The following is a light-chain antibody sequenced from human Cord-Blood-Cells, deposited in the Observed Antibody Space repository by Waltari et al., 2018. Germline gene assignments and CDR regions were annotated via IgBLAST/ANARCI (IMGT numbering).Light chain of an antibody. CDR2: DAS. V-gene: IGKV3-11*01. CDR3: QQRSNWPPIT. CDR1: QSVSSY. Sequence: DIVLTQSPATLSLSPGERATLSCRARQSVSSYLAWYQQKPGQAPRLLIYDASNRATGIPARFSGSGSGTDFTLTISSLEPEDFAVYYWQQRSNWPPITFGQGTRLEIK. J-gene: IGKJ5*01.